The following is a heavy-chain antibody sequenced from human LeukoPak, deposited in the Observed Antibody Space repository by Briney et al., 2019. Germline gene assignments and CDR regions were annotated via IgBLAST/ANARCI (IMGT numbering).Heavy chain of an antibody. D-gene: IGHD3-3*01. J-gene: IGHJ5*02. Sequence: ASVKVSCKASGYTFTGYYMHWVRQAPGQGLEWMGWINPNSGGTNYAQKFQGRVTMTRDTSISTAYMELSRLRSDDTAVYYCAREVGAYYDFWSGYYTNWFDPWGQGTLVTVSS. V-gene: IGHV1-2*02. CDR1: GYTFTGYY. CDR3: AREVGAYYDFWSGYYTNWFDP. CDR2: INPNSGGT.